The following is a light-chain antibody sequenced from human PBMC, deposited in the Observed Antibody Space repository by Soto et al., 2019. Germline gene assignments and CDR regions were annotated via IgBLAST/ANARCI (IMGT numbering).Light chain of an antibody. J-gene: IGLJ2*01. Sequence: QSALTQPASVSGSPGQSITVSCTGTSNDVGAYKYVSWYQQYPGKAPKLMIYDVSNRPSEVSSRFSGSKSGNTASLTISGLQAEDEADYYCSSYTSSNTLIFGGGTQLTVL. CDR2: DVS. CDR1: SNDVGAYKY. CDR3: SSYTSSNTLI. V-gene: IGLV2-14*01.